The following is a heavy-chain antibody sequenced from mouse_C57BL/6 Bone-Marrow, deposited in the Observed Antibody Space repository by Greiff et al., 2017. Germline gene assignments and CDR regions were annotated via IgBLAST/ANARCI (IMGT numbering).Heavy chain of an antibody. CDR3: TRGLWPHYYAMDY. J-gene: IGHJ4*01. CDR2: ISSGGDYI. CDR1: GFTFSSYA. D-gene: IGHD1-1*02. V-gene: IGHV5-9-1*02. Sequence: EVNLVESGEGLVKPGGSLKLSCAASGFTFSSYAMSWVRQTPEKRLEWVAYISSGGDYIYYADTVKGRFTISRDNARNTLYLQMSSLKSEDTAMYYCTRGLWPHYYAMDYWGQGTSVTVSS.